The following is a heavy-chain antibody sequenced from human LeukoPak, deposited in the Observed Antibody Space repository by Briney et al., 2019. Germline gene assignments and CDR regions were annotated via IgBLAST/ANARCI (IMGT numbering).Heavy chain of an antibody. Sequence: SETLSLTCTVSGGSISSGDYYWSWIRQPPGKGLEWIGYIYYSGSTYYNPSLKSRVAISADTSKNQFSLKPSSVTAADTAVYYCARDGITIFGVAPPGAFDIWGQGTMVTVSS. J-gene: IGHJ3*02. CDR1: GGSISSGDYY. CDR3: ARDGITIFGVAPPGAFDI. CDR2: IYYSGST. V-gene: IGHV4-30-4*08. D-gene: IGHD3-3*01.